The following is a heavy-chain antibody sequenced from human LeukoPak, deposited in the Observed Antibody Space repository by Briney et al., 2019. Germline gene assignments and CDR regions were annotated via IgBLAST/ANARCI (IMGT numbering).Heavy chain of an antibody. J-gene: IGHJ6*03. CDR1: GFTFSSYS. CDR3: ARGTAPSGNYYYYYMDV. D-gene: IGHD3-10*01. CDR2: ISSSSSYI. Sequence: PGGSLRLSCAASGFTFSSYSMNWVRQAPGKGLEWVSSISSSSSYIYYADSVKGRFTISRDNAKNSLYLQMNSLRAEDTAVYYCARGTAPSGNYYYYYMDVWGKGTTVTVSS. V-gene: IGHV3-21*01.